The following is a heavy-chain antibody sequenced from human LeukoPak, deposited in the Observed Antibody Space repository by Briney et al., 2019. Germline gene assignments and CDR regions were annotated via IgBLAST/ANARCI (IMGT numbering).Heavy chain of an antibody. CDR2: IIPIFGTA. D-gene: IGHD2-2*01. Sequence: GSSVKVSCKASGGTFSSYAISWVRQAPGQGLEWMGGIIPIFGTANYAQKFQGRVTITTDESTSTAYMELSSLRSEDTVVYYCARERDIVVVPAAIAFDIWGQGTMVTVSS. CDR1: GGTFSSYA. CDR3: ARERDIVVVPAAIAFDI. V-gene: IGHV1-69*05. J-gene: IGHJ3*02.